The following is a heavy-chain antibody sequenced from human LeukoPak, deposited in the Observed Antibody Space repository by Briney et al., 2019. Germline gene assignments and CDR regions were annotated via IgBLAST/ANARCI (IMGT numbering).Heavy chain of an antibody. CDR1: GGSISSYY. CDR2: IHSSGST. D-gene: IGHD6-19*01. CDR3: VRRAVAENYFDY. J-gene: IGHJ4*02. V-gene: IGHV4-59*08. Sequence: SETLSLTCAVSGGSISSYYWSWIRQPPGKGLEYIGYIHSSGSTNYNPSLKSRVTISVDTPKNQFSLKLGSVTAADTAVYYCVRRAVAENYFDYWGQGILVTVSS.